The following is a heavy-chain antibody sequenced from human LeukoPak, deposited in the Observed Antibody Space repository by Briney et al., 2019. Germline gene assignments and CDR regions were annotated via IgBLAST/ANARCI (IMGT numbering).Heavy chain of an antibody. D-gene: IGHD5-24*01. Sequence: GESLKISCKGSGYRFTSYWIGWLRQMPGKGLEWMGIIYPGDSDTRYSPSFQGQVTISADKSISTAYLQWSSLKASDTAMYYCARGYLGMATIPEYFQHWGQGTLVTVSS. CDR2: IYPGDSDT. CDR3: ARGYLGMATIPEYFQH. CDR1: GYRFTSYW. V-gene: IGHV5-51*01. J-gene: IGHJ1*01.